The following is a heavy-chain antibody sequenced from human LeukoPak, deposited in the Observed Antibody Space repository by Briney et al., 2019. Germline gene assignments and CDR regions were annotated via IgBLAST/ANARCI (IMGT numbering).Heavy chain of an antibody. CDR2: IWYDGGNK. V-gene: IGHV3-33*01. CDR3: ARGVATIVEGFDY. Sequence: GGSLRLSCAASGFTFSSYGMHWVRQAPGKGLEWVAVIWYDGGNKYYADSVKGRFTISRDNSKNTLYLQMNSLRAEDTAVYYCARGVATIVEGFDYWGQGTLVTVSS. D-gene: IGHD5-12*01. J-gene: IGHJ4*02. CDR1: GFTFSSYG.